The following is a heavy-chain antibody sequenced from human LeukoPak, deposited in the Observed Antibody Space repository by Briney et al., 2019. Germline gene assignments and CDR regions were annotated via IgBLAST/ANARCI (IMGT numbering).Heavy chain of an antibody. J-gene: IGHJ4*02. CDR1: GYTFTSYD. V-gene: IGHV1-18*01. D-gene: IGHD3-22*01. Sequence: GASVKVSCKASGYTFTSYDISWVRQAPGQGLEWMGWISAYNGNTNYAQKLQGRVTMTTDTSTSTAYMELRSLRSDDTAVYYCARNRYYYDSSGYSDYWGQGTLVTVSS. CDR2: ISAYNGNT. CDR3: ARNRYYYDSSGYSDY.